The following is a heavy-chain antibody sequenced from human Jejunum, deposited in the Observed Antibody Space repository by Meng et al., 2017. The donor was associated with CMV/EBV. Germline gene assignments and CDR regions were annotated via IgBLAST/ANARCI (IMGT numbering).Heavy chain of an antibody. J-gene: IGHJ6*02. CDR3: AKDRGYTTSSVGRNYYYYGMDV. CDR2: ISWDGTAT. V-gene: IGHV3-43*01. Sequence: PWVRQAAGTGVEWFALISWDGTATFYADYVKGRFSISRDNSKNSLYLQMNSLRREDTALYYCAKDRGYTTSSVGRNYYYYGMDVWGQGTTVTVSS. D-gene: IGHD6-6*01.